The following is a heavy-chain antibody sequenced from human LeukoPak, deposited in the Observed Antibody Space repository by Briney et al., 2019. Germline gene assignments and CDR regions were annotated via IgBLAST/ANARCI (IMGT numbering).Heavy chain of an antibody. J-gene: IGHJ5*02. CDR3: ARDSGTTGEVKFDP. V-gene: IGHV4-59*02. CDR2: IYYTGST. Sequence: PSETLSLTCTISGGSVSDYYWSWIRQSPGKGLEWIGYIYYTGSTTYNPSLKSRVTISADTPKNQFSLKVTSVTAADTAVYYCARDSGTTGEVKFDPWGQGTLVTVSS. D-gene: IGHD3-10*01. CDR1: GGSVSDYY.